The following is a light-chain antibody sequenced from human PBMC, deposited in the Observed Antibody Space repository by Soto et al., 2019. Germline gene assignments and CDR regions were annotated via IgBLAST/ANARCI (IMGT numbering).Light chain of an antibody. CDR1: QSLSSR. V-gene: IGKV1-5*03. CDR2: QAS. CDR3: QQYSSYPYT. J-gene: IGKJ2*01. Sequence: DIQMTQSPSTLPASVGDRVTITCRASQSLSSRLAWYQQKAGKAPRLLIYQASTFESGVPSRFSGSGSETEFSLTISSLQPDGFATYYCQQYSSYPYTFGQGTKVEIK.